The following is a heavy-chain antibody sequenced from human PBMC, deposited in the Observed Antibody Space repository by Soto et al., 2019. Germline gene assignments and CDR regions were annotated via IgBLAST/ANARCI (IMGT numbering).Heavy chain of an antibody. CDR1: GGSFRGYC. V-gene: IGHV4-34*01. D-gene: IGHD1-7*01. CDR3: AIGLPNISNWNYVNYYYYYGMDV. CDR2: INHSGST. Sequence: PETLPLTCAVYGGSFRGYCWSWFRQPPGKGLEWIGEINHSGSTNYNPSLKSRVTISVDTSKNQFSLKLSSVTAADTAVYYCAIGLPNISNWNYVNYYYYYGMDVWGQGTTVT. J-gene: IGHJ6*02.